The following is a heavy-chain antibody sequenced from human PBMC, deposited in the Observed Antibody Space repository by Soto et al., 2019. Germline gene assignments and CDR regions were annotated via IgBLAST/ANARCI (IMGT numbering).Heavy chain of an antibody. V-gene: IGHV3-21*01. Sequence: GGSLRLSCAASGFTFSSYSMNWVRQAPGKGLEWVSSISSSSSYIYYADSVKGRFTISRDNAKNSLYLQMNSLRAEDTAVYYCATAAGTPPFFAYWGQGTLVTVSS. CDR1: GFTFSSYS. D-gene: IGHD6-13*01. CDR2: ISSSSSYI. CDR3: ATAAGTPPFFAY. J-gene: IGHJ4*02.